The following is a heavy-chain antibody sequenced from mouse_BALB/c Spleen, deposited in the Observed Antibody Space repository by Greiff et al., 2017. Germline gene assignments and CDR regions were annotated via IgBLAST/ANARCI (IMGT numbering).Heavy chain of an antibody. Sequence: QVQLKESGAELMKPGASVKISCKATGYTFSSYWIEWVKQRPGHGLEWIGEILPGSGSTNYNEKFKGKATFTADTSSNTAYMQLSSLTSEDSAVYYCARREYGNYPIYYYAMDYWGQGTSVTVSS. CDR1: GYTFSSYW. J-gene: IGHJ4*01. CDR3: ARREYGNYPIYYYAMDY. V-gene: IGHV1-9*01. CDR2: ILPGSGST. D-gene: IGHD2-10*02.